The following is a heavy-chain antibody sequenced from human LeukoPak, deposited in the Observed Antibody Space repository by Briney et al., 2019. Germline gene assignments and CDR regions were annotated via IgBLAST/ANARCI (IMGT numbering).Heavy chain of an antibody. CDR3: ATFYDSSGYSDY. D-gene: IGHD3-22*01. CDR2: IYHSGST. J-gene: IGHJ4*02. CDR1: GGSISSSNW. Sequence: SSETLSLTCAVSGGSISSSNWWSWVRQPPGKGLEWIGEIYHSGSTNYNPSLKSRVTISVDKSKNQFSLKLSSVTAADTAVYYCATFYDSSGYSDYWGQGTLVTVSS. V-gene: IGHV4-4*02.